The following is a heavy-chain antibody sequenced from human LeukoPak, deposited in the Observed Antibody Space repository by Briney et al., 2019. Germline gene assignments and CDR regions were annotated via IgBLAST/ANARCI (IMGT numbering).Heavy chain of an antibody. CDR2: ISGSGGST. V-gene: IGHV3-23*01. CDR1: GFSFSNYA. CDR3: ARAPFYYDSSGYPYFDG. Sequence: GGSLRLSCAASGFSFSNYAMSWVRQAPGKGLEWVSGISGSGGSTYYADSVKGRFTISRDNSKNTLYLQMNSLRAEDTALYYCARAPFYYDSSGYPYFDGWGQGTLVTVSS. D-gene: IGHD3-22*01. J-gene: IGHJ4*02.